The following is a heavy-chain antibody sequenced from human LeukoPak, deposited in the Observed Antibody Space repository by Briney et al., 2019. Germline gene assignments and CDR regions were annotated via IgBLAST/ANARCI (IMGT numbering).Heavy chain of an antibody. CDR3: ARDSYDSSGYYLYFDY. D-gene: IGHD3-22*01. J-gene: IGHJ4*02. CDR2: INAGNGNT. Sequence: ASVKVSCKASGYTFTSYAMHWVRQAPGQRLEWMGWINAGNGNTKYSQEFQGRVTITRGTSASAAYMELSSLRSEDMAVYYCARDSYDSSGYYLYFDYWGQGTLVTVSS. CDR1: GYTFTSYA. V-gene: IGHV1-3*03.